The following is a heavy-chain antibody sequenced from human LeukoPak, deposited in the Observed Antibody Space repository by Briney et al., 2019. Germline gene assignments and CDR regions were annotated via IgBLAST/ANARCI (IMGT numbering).Heavy chain of an antibody. J-gene: IGHJ4*02. V-gene: IGHV3-33*01. D-gene: IGHD3-3*02. Sequence: PGGSLRLSCAASGFTFSSYGMHWVRQAPGKGLEWVAVIWYDGSNNYYADSVKGRFTISRDNSKNTLYLQMNSLRAEDTAVYYCARDRSTRLAFDYWGQGTLVTVSS. CDR1: GFTFSSYG. CDR3: ARDRSTRLAFDY. CDR2: IWYDGSNN.